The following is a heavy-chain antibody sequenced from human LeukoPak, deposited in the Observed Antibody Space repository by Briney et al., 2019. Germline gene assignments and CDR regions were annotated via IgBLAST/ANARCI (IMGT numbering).Heavy chain of an antibody. D-gene: IGHD4-23*01. CDR2: ISPNSGGT. Sequence: ASVKVSCKASGYTFTGYYMHWVRQAPGQGLEWMGWISPNSGGTNYAQKFQGRVTMTRDTSISTAYMELSRLRSDDTAVYYCARDGNSVHGFDYWGQGTLVTVSS. J-gene: IGHJ4*02. CDR3: ARDGNSVHGFDY. V-gene: IGHV1-2*02. CDR1: GYTFTGYY.